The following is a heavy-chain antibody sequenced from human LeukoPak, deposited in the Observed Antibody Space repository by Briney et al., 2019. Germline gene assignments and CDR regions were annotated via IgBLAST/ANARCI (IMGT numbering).Heavy chain of an antibody. Sequence: SETLSLTCTVAGGSIRRYYWSWIRQPPGKGLEWIAYIYYSGITNYNPSLKSRVTISVDTSKNQFSLKLSSVTAADTAVYYCARALRYYYDSSGDWGQGTLVTVSS. J-gene: IGHJ4*02. CDR2: IYYSGIT. V-gene: IGHV4-59*08. CDR3: ARALRYYYDSSGD. D-gene: IGHD3-22*01. CDR1: GGSIRRYY.